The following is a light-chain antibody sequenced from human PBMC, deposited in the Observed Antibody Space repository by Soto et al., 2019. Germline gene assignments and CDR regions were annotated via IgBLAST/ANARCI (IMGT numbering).Light chain of an antibody. J-gene: IGKJ4*01. CDR2: DAS. CDR3: HHRSNWPLT. V-gene: IGKV3-11*01. CDR1: QSVSSY. Sequence: EIVLTQSPATLSLSPGERATLSCRASQSVSSYLAWYQQKPGQAPRLLIYDASNRATGIPARFSGSGSETDFTLTISSLEPEDFAVYYCHHRSNWPLTFGGGTKVEIK.